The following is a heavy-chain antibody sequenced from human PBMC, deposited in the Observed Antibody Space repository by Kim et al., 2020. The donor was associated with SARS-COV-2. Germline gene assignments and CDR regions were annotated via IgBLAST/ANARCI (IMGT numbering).Heavy chain of an antibody. Sequence: SVKVSCKASGGTFSSYAISWVRQAPGQGLEWMGGIIPIFGTANYAQKFQGRVTITADESTSTAYMELSSLRSEDTAGYYCAGGNYGSGSYLFDYWGQSTLVTVSS. CDR2: IIPIFGTA. D-gene: IGHD3-10*01. CDR1: GGTFSSYA. J-gene: IGHJ4*02. CDR3: AGGNYGSGSYLFDY. V-gene: IGHV1-69*13.